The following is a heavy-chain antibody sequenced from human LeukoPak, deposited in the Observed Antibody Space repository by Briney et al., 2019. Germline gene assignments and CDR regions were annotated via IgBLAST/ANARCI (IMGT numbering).Heavy chain of an antibody. CDR1: GGTFSSYA. V-gene: IGHV1-69*13. CDR2: IIPIFGTA. J-gene: IGHJ4*02. Sequence: SVTVSCKASGGTFSSYAISWVRQAPGQGLEWMGGIIPIFGTANYAQKFQGRVTITADESTSTAYMELSSLRSEDTAVYYRARGFAGYNTEFDYWGQGTLVTVSS. CDR3: ARGFAGYNTEFDY. D-gene: IGHD5-24*01.